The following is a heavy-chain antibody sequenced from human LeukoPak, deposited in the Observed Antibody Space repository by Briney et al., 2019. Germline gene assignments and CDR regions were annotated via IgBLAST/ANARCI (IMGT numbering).Heavy chain of an antibody. CDR1: GGSFSGYY. CDR2: INHSGST. V-gene: IGHV4-34*01. CDR3: ARGFRGRIRKTYYYDSSGYYGEGLDY. Sequence: SETLSLTCAVYGGSFSGYYWSWIRQPPGKGLEWIGEINHSGSTNYNPSLKSRVTISVDTSKNQLSLKLSSVTAADTAVYYCARGFRGRIRKTYYYDSSGYYGEGLDYWGQGTLVTVSS. J-gene: IGHJ4*02. D-gene: IGHD3-22*01.